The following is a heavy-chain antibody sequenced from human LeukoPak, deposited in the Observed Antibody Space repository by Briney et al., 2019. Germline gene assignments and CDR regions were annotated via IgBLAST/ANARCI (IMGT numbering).Heavy chain of an antibody. Sequence: TGGSLRLSCAASGFTFSSYSMNWVRQAPGKGLEWVSSISSSSSYIYYADSVKGRFTISRDNAKNSLYLQMNSLRAEDTAVYYCARVVPAANYYYYYMDVWGKGTTVTVSS. CDR2: ISSSSSYI. J-gene: IGHJ6*03. D-gene: IGHD2-2*01. V-gene: IGHV3-21*01. CDR3: ARVVPAANYYYYYMDV. CDR1: GFTFSSYS.